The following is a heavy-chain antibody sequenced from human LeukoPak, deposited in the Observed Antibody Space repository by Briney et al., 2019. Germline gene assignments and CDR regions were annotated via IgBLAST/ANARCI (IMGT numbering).Heavy chain of an antibody. CDR1: GFTFSTYS. Sequence: GGSLRLSCAASGFTFSTYSMDWVRQAPGKGLEWVSSISSGSSHIYYADSVKGRFTISRDKAKNSLYLQMSSLGAEDTAVYYCARGHTVAQGLSVFDYWGQGTLVTVSS. V-gene: IGHV3-21*01. D-gene: IGHD2-21*01. CDR3: ARGHTVAQGLSVFDY. CDR2: ISSGSSHI. J-gene: IGHJ4*02.